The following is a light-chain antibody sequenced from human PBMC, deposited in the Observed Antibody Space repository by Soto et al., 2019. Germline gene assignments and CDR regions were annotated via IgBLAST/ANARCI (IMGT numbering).Light chain of an antibody. CDR3: QQYSSYLMYT. J-gene: IGKJ2*01. Sequence: DIQMTQSPSTLSASVGDRVTITCRASQSISSWLAWYQQKPGKAPKLLIYKASSLESGVPSRFSGSGSGTEFTITISCLQPDDFATYYCQQYSSYLMYTFGQGTKLEIK. CDR2: KAS. V-gene: IGKV1-5*03. CDR1: QSISSW.